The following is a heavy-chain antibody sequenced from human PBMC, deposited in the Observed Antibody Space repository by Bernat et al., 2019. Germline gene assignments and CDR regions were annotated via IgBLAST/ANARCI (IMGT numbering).Heavy chain of an antibody. CDR3: ARGRRVLACRSSSCGFDS. CDR2: IDHSGRA. J-gene: IGHJ5*01. V-gene: IGHV4-34*01. Sequence: QVQLQQWGAGLLKPSETLSLTCAVYGGSFSDSSWNWIRQSAGEGLDWIGEIDHSGRATYNPSLNSRFTISVDTSKNQFSLNFTSVTAADTAVYYCARGRRVLACRSSSCGFDSWGQGTRVTVS. D-gene: IGHD2-2*01. CDR1: GGSFSDSS.